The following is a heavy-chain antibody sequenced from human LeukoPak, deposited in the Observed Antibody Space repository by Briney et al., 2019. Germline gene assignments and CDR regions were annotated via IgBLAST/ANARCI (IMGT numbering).Heavy chain of an antibody. CDR1: GGSISSGGYY. D-gene: IGHD6-6*01. J-gene: IGHJ5*02. Sequence: SETLSLTCTVSGGSISSGGYYWSWIRQHPGKGLEWIGYIYYSGSTYYNPSLKSRVTISVDTSKNQFSLKLSSVTAADTAVYYCARGIAARQNWFDPWGQGTLVTVSS. CDR3: ARGIAARQNWFDP. CDR2: IYYSGST. V-gene: IGHV4-31*03.